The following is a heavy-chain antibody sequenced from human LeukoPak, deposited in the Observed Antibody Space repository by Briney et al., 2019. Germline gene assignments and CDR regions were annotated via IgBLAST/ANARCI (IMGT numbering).Heavy chain of an antibody. CDR1: GFNFNSYG. CDR3: ARAKRNGFDI. Sequence: GGSLRLSCAASGFNFNSYGMHWVRQGPGKGLEWVSYIRSSSTTIYYADSVKGRFTISRDNAKNSLYLQMNSLRAEDTAVYYCARAKRNGFDIWGQGTMVTVSS. J-gene: IGHJ3*02. CDR2: IRSSSTTI. V-gene: IGHV3-48*01.